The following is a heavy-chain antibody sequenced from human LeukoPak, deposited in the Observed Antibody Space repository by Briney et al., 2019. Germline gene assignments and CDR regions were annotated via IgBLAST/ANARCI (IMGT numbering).Heavy chain of an antibody. CDR3: ARLSMVRGDIRDY. V-gene: IGHV3-64*01. CDR1: GFTFSSYA. Sequence: GGSLRLSCAASGFTFSSYAMHWVRQAPGKGVEYVSAISSNGGSTYYANSVKGRFTISRDNSKNTLYLQMGSLRAEGMAVYYCARLSMVRGDIRDYWGQGTLVTVSS. J-gene: IGHJ4*02. D-gene: IGHD3-10*01. CDR2: ISSNGGST.